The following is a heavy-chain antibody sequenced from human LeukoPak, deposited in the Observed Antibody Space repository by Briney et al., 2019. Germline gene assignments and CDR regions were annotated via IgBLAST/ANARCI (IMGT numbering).Heavy chain of an antibody. Sequence: SETLSLTCTVSGGSISSYYWSWIRQPPGKGLEWIGYIHYSGSTNYNPSLKSRVTISVDTSKNQFSLKLSSVTAANTAVYYCARDADDAFDIWGQGTMVTVSS. V-gene: IGHV4-59*01. CDR1: GGSISSYY. J-gene: IGHJ3*02. CDR2: IHYSGST. CDR3: ARDADDAFDI.